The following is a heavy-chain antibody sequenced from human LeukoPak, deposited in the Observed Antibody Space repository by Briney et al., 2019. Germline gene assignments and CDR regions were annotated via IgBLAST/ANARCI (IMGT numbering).Heavy chain of an antibody. J-gene: IGHJ4*02. CDR1: GFTFSSYW. CDR3: RTYRRGDPFDD. CDR2: INGDGSST. V-gene: IGHV3-74*03. D-gene: IGHD3-16*01. Sequence: HPGGSLRLSCAASGFTFSSYWMHWVRQDPGKGLLWVSRINGDGSSTTYADSVKGRFTISRDNAKNTLYLQMSSLRVEDTAVYYCRTYRRGDPFDDWGQGTLVTVSS.